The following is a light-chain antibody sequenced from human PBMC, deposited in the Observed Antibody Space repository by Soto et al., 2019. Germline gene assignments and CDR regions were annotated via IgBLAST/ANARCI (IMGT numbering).Light chain of an antibody. V-gene: IGLV2-14*01. CDR1: SSDVGGYSY. J-gene: IGLJ1*01. CDR2: DVS. CDR3: ASYTTSSTYV. Sequence: QSVLTQPASVSGSPGQSIAISCTGTSSDVGGYSYVSWYQQQPGEAPKLVISDVSNRPSGVSDRFSGSKSGNTASLTISGLQTEDEADYYCASYTTSSTYVFGTGTKLTVL.